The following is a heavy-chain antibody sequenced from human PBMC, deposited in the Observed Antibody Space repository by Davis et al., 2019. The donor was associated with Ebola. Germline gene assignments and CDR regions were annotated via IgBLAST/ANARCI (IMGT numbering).Heavy chain of an antibody. J-gene: IGHJ3*01. CDR1: GFAFSSYV. D-gene: IGHD6-19*01. V-gene: IGHV3-23*01. Sequence: PGGSLRLPCAASGFAFSSYVMSWVRRAPGKGLEWVSTLGLSADTYYADSVKGRFTISRDNSKNTLHLQMNSLRVEDTAIYYCAKDTSNVWFDVWGQGTMVTVSS. CDR3: AKDTSNVWFDV. CDR2: LGLSADT.